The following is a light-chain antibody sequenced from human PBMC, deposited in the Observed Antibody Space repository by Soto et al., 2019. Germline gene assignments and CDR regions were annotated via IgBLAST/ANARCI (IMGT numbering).Light chain of an antibody. Sequence: QSALTQPASVSGSAGQSITISCSGTMRDVGAYNLVSWYQQLPGTAPKLLIYDNNKRPSGIPDRFSGSKSGTSATLGITGLQTGDEADYYCGTWDSSLSAGVFGGGTKLTVL. CDR3: GTWDSSLSAGV. CDR1: MRDVGAYNL. V-gene: IGLV1-51*01. CDR2: DNN. J-gene: IGLJ3*02.